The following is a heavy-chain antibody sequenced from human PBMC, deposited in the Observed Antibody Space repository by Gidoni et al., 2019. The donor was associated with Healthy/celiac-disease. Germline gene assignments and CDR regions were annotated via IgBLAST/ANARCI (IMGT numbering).Heavy chain of an antibody. D-gene: IGHD1-26*01. V-gene: IGHV3-43*01. CDR2: ISWDGGST. J-gene: IGHJ4*02. CDR1: GFTFDVYT. Sequence: EVQLVESGGVVVQPGGSLSLSCAAAGFTFDVYTMHWVRQAPGKGLEWVSLISWDGGSTYYADSVKGRFTISRDNSKNSLYLQMNSLRTEDTALYYCAKDAGGDSGSYSDYWGQGTLVTVSS. CDR3: AKDAGGDSGSYSDY.